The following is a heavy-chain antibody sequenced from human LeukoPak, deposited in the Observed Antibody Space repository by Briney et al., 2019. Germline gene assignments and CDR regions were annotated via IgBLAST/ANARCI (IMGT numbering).Heavy chain of an antibody. D-gene: IGHD5-12*01. V-gene: IGHV3-21*01. CDR2: ISTSSSYI. CDR1: RFTFSNYW. J-gene: IGHJ4*02. CDR3: ARVTRGGYDGYFDY. Sequence: GGSLRLSCAASRFTFSNYWMTWVRQAPGKGLEWVSFISTSSSYIYYADSLKGRFTISRDNAKKSLYLQINSLRAEDAAVYYCARVTRGGYDGYFDYWGQGTLVTVSS.